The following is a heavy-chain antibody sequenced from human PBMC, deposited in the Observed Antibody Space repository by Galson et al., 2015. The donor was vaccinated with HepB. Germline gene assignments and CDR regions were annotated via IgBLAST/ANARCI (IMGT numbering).Heavy chain of an antibody. V-gene: IGHV3-21*01. CDR3: ARDQDSSGWYVAFDI. Sequence: SLRLSCAASGFTFSSYSMNWVRQAPGKGLEWVSSISSSSSYIYYADSVKGRFTISRDNAKNSLYLQMNSLRAEDTAVYYCARDQDSSGWYVAFDIWGQGTMVTVSS. D-gene: IGHD6-19*01. J-gene: IGHJ3*02. CDR1: GFTFSSYS. CDR2: ISSSSSYI.